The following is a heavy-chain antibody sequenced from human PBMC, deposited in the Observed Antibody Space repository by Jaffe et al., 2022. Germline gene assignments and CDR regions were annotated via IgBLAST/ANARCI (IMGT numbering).Heavy chain of an antibody. J-gene: IGHJ3*02. Sequence: QVQLVQSGAEVKKPGASVKVSCKASGYTFTSYYMHWVRQAPGQGLEWMGIINPSGGSTSYAQKFQGRVTMTRDTSTSTVYMELSSLRSEDTAVYYCARSFSVPTTPYAEYDSSGIDAFDIWGQGTMVTVSS. D-gene: IGHD3-22*01. CDR2: INPSGGST. V-gene: IGHV1-46*01. CDR1: GYTFTSYY. CDR3: ARSFSVPTTPYAEYDSSGIDAFDI.